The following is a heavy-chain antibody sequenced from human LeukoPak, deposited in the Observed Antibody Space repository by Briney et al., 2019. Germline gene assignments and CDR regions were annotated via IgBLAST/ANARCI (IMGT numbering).Heavy chain of an antibody. Sequence: SETLSLTCTVSGGSISSYYWSWIRQPPGKGLEWIGYIYYSGSTNYNPSLKSRVTISVDTSKNQFSLKLSSVTAADTAVYYCARDLAGLYSTSGYYYYYMDVWGKGTTVTVSS. J-gene: IGHJ6*03. CDR1: GGSISSYY. V-gene: IGHV4-59*01. CDR3: ARDLAGLYSTSGYYYYYMDV. D-gene: IGHD6-6*01. CDR2: IYYSGST.